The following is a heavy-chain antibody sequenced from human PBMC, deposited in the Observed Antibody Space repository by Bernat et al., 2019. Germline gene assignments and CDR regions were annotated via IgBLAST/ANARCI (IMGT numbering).Heavy chain of an antibody. Sequence: QVQLVQSVAEVKKPGASVKVSGNASGYTFVSQFMRCVRQAPGQVLEWRGIINPRAGSTSYAQKFQGRVTITRDKYTSTVYMEMSSLGSEDTAVYYSAREPGVRGRYFDYWGQGTLVTVSS. V-gene: IGHV1-46*01. CDR2: INPRAGST. CDR1: GYTFVSQF. J-gene: IGHJ4*02. D-gene: IGHD3-16*01. CDR3: AREPGVRGRYFDY.